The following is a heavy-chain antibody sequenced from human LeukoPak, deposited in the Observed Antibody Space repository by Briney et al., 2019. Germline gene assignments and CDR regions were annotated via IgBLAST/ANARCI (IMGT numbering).Heavy chain of an antibody. D-gene: IGHD5-24*01. J-gene: IGHJ6*02. CDR2: IDGDGSGP. CDR1: GFTFSSYW. CDR3: ARGALSGYTYALDV. Sequence: GGSLRLSCEASGFTFSSYWMYWVRQVPGNRLVWVSRIDGDGSGPSYADSVKGRFTISRDNAKNTMYLQMNTLKVEDTAVYYCARGALSGYTYALDVWGRGTTATVTS. V-gene: IGHV3-74*01.